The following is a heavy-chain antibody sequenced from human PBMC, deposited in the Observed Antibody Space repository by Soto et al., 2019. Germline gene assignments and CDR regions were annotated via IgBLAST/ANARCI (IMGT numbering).Heavy chain of an antibody. CDR2: IIPIFGTA. V-gene: IGHV1-69*05. J-gene: IGHJ4*02. Sequence: QVQLVQSGAEVKKPGSSVKVSCKASGGTFSSYAISWVRQAPGQGLEWMGGIIPIFGTANYAQKFQGRVTSTTDEATSTAYMGLSSLRSEDTAVYYGARGVAVAVAGTGSIDYWGQGTLVTVSS. CDR1: GGTFSSYA. CDR3: ARGVAVAVAGTGSIDY. D-gene: IGHD6-19*01.